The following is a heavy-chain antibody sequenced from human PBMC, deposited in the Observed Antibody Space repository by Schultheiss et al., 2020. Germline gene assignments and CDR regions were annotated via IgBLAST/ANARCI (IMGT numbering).Heavy chain of an antibody. D-gene: IGHD6-6*01. CDR2: IYYSWST. J-gene: IGHJ4*02. CDR1: GGSFSGYY. Sequence: SETLSLTCAVYGGSFSGYYWSWIRQPAGKGLEWIGYIYYSWSTNYNPSLKSRVTISVDTSKNQFSLKLSSVTAADTAVYYCARHRLGIAALPPDYWGQGTLVTVSS. V-gene: IGHV4-59*08. CDR3: ARHRLGIAALPPDY.